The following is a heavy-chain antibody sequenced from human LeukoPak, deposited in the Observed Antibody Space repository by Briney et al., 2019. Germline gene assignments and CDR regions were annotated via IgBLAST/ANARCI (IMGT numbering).Heavy chain of an antibody. CDR3: AGDYGWGSYYGYFQH. D-gene: IGHD3-10*01. V-gene: IGHV4-34*01. CDR2: INHSGST. J-gene: IGHJ1*01. CDR1: GGSFSGYY. Sequence: SETLSLTCAVYGGSFSGYYWSWIRQPPGKGLEWIGEINHSGSTNYNPSLKSRVTISVDTSKNQFSLKLSSVTAADTAVYYCAGDYGWGSYYGYFQHWGQGTLVTVSS.